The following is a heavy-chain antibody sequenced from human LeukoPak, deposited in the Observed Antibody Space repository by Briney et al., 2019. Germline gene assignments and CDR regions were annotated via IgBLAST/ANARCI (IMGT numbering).Heavy chain of an antibody. CDR3: ARTYYDILTGSGGGYFDY. V-gene: IGHV1-18*01. CDR1: GYTFTSYG. CDR2: ISAYNGNT. J-gene: IGHJ4*02. D-gene: IGHD3-9*01. Sequence: ASVKVSCKASGYTFTSYGISWVRQAPGQGLEWMGWISAYNGNTNYAQKLQGRVTMTTDTSTSTAYMELRSLRSDDTAVYYCARTYYDILTGSGGGYFDYWGQGTLVTVSS.